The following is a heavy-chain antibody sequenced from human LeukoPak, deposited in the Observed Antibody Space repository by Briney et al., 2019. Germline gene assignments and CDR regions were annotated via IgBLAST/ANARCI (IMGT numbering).Heavy chain of an antibody. CDR2: IGGSGGST. CDR3: AKGGYSYGYFDS. V-gene: IGHV3-23*01. CDR1: RFTFSNYA. D-gene: IGHD5-18*01. J-gene: IGHJ4*02. Sequence: GGSLRLSCGAARFTFSNYAMSWVRQAPGKGLEGVSAIGGSGGSTYYADSVKGRFTISRDNSKHTLYLQMNSLRAEDTAVYCCAKGGYSYGYFDSWGQGTLVTVSS.